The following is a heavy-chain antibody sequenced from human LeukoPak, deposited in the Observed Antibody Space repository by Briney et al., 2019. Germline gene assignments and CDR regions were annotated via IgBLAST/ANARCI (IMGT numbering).Heavy chain of an antibody. D-gene: IGHD3/OR15-3a*01. J-gene: IGHJ4*02. V-gene: IGHV4-59*04. CDR1: GGSITSYY. Sequence: PSETLSLTCTVSGGSITSYYWSWIRQPPGKGLEWIGYIYYSGNTYYNASLKSQVSISIDTSKNQFSLKLTSVTAADTAVYYCARQTGSGLFILPGGQGTLVTVSS. CDR3: ARQTGSGLFILP. CDR2: IYYSGNT.